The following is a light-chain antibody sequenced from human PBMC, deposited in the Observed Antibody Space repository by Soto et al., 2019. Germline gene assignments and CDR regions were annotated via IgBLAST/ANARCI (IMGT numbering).Light chain of an antibody. CDR3: LLAFSADRVV. CDR2: DTS. J-gene: IGLJ2*01. Sequence: QAVVTQEPSLTVSPGGTVTLTCGSSTGAVTNGHYPYWFQQKPGQAPRTLIYDTSNKHSWTPARFSGSLLGGKAALTLSGAQPEDEAEYHCLLAFSADRVVFGGGTKLTVL. CDR1: TGAVTNGHY. V-gene: IGLV7-46*01.